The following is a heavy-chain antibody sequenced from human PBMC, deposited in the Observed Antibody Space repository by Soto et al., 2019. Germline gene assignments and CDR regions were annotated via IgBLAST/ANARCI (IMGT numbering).Heavy chain of an antibody. D-gene: IGHD6-13*01. J-gene: IGHJ4*02. CDR2: TDHSGNA. V-gene: IGHV4-38-2*01. CDR3: ASAHLGFYSNCWTKWFYFDF. Sequence: SETLSLTCDASGNSISSGSYWGWIRQPPGKGLEWIGTTDHSGNAYYNPSLKSRVTISIDPSKSQFSLKVLSVTAADTAVYYCASAHLGFYSNCWTKWFYFDFWGQGTLVTVSS. CDR1: GNSISSGSY.